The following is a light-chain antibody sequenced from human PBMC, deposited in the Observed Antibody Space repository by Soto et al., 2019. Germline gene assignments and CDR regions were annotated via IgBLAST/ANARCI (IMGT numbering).Light chain of an antibody. CDR3: RSDTSSSTRYV. V-gene: IGLV2-14*01. J-gene: IGLJ1*01. Sequence: QSVLTQPASVSGSPGQSITISCTGTSGDVGTYNYVSWYLQHPGKAPKLMIYDVSNRPSGVSNRLSGSKSGNTAALTISGLQAEYVVDDSGRSDTSSSTRYVVGTGTRVT. CDR2: DVS. CDR1: SGDVGTYNY.